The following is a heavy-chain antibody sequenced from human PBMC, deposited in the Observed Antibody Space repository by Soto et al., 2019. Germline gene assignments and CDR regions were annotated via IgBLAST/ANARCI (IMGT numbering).Heavy chain of an antibody. D-gene: IGHD3-3*01. Sequence: GASVKVSCKASGYTFTSYAVHWVRQAPGQRLEWMGWINAGNGNTKYSQKFQGRVTITRDTSASTAYMELSSLRSEDTAVYYCARGDYYFWSSYPQPHYFDYWGQGTLVTVSS. CDR2: INAGNGNT. CDR1: GYTFTSYA. J-gene: IGHJ4*02. V-gene: IGHV1-3*01. CDR3: ARGDYYFWSSYPQPHYFDY.